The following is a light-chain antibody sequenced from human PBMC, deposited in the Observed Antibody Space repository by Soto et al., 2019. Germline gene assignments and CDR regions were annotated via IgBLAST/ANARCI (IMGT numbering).Light chain of an antibody. CDR2: DAS. V-gene: IGKV3-20*01. CDR3: QQYGRSPT. J-gene: IGKJ1*01. CDR1: QSVSSNY. Sequence: VLTQSPDSLSLSPGESATLCARASQSVSSNYLAWYQQKLGQAPRLLIYDASRRATGIPDRFSGSGSGTDFTLTISRLEPDDFVVYYCQQYGRSPTFGQGTKVDIK.